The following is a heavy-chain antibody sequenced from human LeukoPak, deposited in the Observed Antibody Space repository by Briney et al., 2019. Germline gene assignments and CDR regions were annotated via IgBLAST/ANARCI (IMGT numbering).Heavy chain of an antibody. CDR2: IYYSGSI. D-gene: IGHD3-22*01. Sequence: SETLSLTCAVYGGSFSGYYRSWIRQPPGKGLEWIGDIYYSGSIKYNPSLKSRVTMSVDTSKNQFSLKLSSVTAADTAIYYCARENPSGYYNRPIDYWGQGTLVTVSS. V-gene: IGHV4-59*01. J-gene: IGHJ4*02. CDR1: GGSFSGYY. CDR3: ARENPSGYYNRPIDY.